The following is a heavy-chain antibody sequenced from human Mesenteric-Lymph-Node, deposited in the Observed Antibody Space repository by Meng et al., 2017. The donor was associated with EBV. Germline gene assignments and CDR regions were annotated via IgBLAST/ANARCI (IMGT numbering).Heavy chain of an antibody. V-gene: IGHV1-3*01. Sequence: QVHLVQSGAEVKKPGASVRLSCRASGNTFNIYAMHWVRQAPGQGLEWMGWINAGNGNTKYSQRFQGRVTIIWDTSATAAHMDLSRLTSEDTAVYYCASLFGTLGYCSGGVCSDDDYWGQGTLVTVSS. J-gene: IGHJ4*02. CDR2: INAGNGNT. D-gene: IGHD2-15*01. CDR1: GNTFNIYA. CDR3: ASLFGTLGYCSGGVCSDDDY.